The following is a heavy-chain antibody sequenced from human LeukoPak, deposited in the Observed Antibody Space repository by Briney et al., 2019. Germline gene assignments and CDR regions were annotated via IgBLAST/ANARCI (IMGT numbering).Heavy chain of an antibody. CDR1: GFPFSNYI. CDR2: ITYSGGTT. CDR3: AKDERMGARKLDY. J-gene: IGHJ4*02. D-gene: IGHD1-26*01. V-gene: IGHV3-23*01. Sequence: PGGSLRLSCAASGFPFSNYIMTWVRPAPGKGPEWVSSITYSGGTTYYPESVKGRFTISRDNFKNTLYLQVNSLTAEDTAVYYCAKDERMGARKLDYWGQGTLVTVSS.